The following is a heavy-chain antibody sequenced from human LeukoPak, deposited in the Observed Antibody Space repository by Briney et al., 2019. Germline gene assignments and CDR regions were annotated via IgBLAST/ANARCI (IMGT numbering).Heavy chain of an antibody. CDR2: IYHSGST. Sequence: NPSETLSLTCTVSGYSISSGYYWGWIRQPPGKGLEWIGSIYHSGSTYYNPSLKSRVTISVDTSKNQFSLKLSSVTAADTAVYYCARIMATVTTDGLDWFDPWGQGTLVTVSS. CDR1: GYSISSGYY. V-gene: IGHV4-38-2*02. D-gene: IGHD4-11*01. CDR3: ARIMATVTTDGLDWFDP. J-gene: IGHJ5*02.